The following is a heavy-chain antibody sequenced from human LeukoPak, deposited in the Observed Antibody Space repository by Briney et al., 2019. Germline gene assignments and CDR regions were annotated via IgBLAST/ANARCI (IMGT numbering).Heavy chain of an antibody. CDR3: AKTGSGYYYDSSGYYYGDYFDY. CDR2: ISYDGSNK. V-gene: IGHV3-30-3*02. Sequence: GGSLRLSCAASGFTFSSYAMHWVRQAPGKGLEWVAVISYDGSNKYYADSVKGRFTISRDNSKNTLYLQMNSLRAEDTAVYYCAKTGSGYYYDSSGYYYGDYFDYWGQGTLVTVSS. CDR1: GFTFSSYA. J-gene: IGHJ4*02. D-gene: IGHD3-22*01.